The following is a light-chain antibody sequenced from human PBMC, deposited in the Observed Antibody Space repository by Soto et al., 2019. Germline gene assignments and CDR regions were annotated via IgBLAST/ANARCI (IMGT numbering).Light chain of an antibody. CDR1: QSVSSSY. CDR3: QQYGSSRGFT. J-gene: IGKJ3*01. Sequence: EIILTQSPGTLSLSPVERATLSCMASQSVSSSYLAWYQQKPGQAPRLLIYGASSRATGIPDRFSGSGSGTDFTLTISRLEPEDFAVYYCQQYGSSRGFTFGPGTKVDIK. CDR2: GAS. V-gene: IGKV3-20*01.